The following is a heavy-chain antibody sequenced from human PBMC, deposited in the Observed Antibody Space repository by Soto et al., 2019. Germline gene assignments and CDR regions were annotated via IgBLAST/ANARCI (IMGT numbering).Heavy chain of an antibody. CDR3: ARLGHPGP. Sequence: QVQLVQSGAEVKKPGSSVKVSCTASGGSLRNSVISWVRQAPAQRLEWMGGVIPILGTANYAQKFQGRVTMTADEATSTAYMDLSSLSPDDTAVYYCARLGHPGPWGRGTLVIVSS. CDR2: VIPILGTA. CDR1: GGSLRNSV. J-gene: IGHJ5*02. V-gene: IGHV1-69*01.